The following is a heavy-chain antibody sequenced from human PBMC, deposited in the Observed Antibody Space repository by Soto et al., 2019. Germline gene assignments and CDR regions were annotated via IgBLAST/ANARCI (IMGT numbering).Heavy chain of an antibody. J-gene: IGHJ6*02. Sequence: QVQLVQSGAEVKKPGSSVKVSCKASGGTFSSYAISWVRQAPGQGLEWMGGIIPIFGTANYAQKFQGRVTITADESTSTAYMELSSLRSEDTAVYYCAREDWGDIVLVPARNPYGMDVWGQGTTVTVSS. CDR3: AREDWGDIVLVPARNPYGMDV. CDR1: GGTFSSYA. CDR2: IIPIFGTA. V-gene: IGHV1-69*12. D-gene: IGHD2-2*01.